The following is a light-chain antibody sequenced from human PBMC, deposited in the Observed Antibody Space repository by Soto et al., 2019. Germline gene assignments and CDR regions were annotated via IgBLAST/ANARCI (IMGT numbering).Light chain of an antibody. CDR1: NGDVGGYDY. J-gene: IGLJ1*01. CDR3: SSYSGSDNPYV. V-gene: IGLV2-8*01. Sequence: QSALTQPPSASGSPGQSVAISCTGTNGDVGGYDYVSWYQQHPGKAPKLIIYEVTKRPLGVPDRFSCSKSGNTASLPVPGVQADEEADYYCSSYSGSDNPYVFGSGTKVTVL. CDR2: EVT.